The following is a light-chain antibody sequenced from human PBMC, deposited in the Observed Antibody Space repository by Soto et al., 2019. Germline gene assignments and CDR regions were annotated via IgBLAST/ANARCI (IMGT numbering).Light chain of an antibody. CDR3: SSYRDTSKLV. V-gene: IGLV2-14*01. J-gene: IGLJ1*01. CDR2: EVS. Sequence: QSALTQPASVSASPGQSITISCSGSSSDVGGYDYVSWYQQHPGKAPKLMIYEVSNRPSGVSDRFSGSKSGNTASLTISGLQADDEADYYCSSYRDTSKLVFGPGTKVTVL. CDR1: SSDVGGYDY.